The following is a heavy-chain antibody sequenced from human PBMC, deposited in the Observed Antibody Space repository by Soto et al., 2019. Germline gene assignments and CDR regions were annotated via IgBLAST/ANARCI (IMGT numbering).Heavy chain of an antibody. CDR1: GGSISSSY. D-gene: IGHD3-10*01. Sequence: SETLSLTCTVSGGSISSSYWSWIRQPPGKGLEWIGYIYDSGSTYYNSPLKSRVTMSVDTSKNQFSLKLSSVTAADTAVYYCARQFTYYYGSGSYSVYYYYGMDVWGQGTTVTVSS. J-gene: IGHJ6*02. CDR2: IYDSGST. V-gene: IGHV4-59*08. CDR3: ARQFTYYYGSGSYSVYYYYGMDV.